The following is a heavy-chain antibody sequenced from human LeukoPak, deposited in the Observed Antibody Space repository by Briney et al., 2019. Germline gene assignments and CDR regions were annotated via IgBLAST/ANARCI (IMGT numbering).Heavy chain of an antibody. J-gene: IGHJ4*02. V-gene: IGHV4-34*01. D-gene: IGHD3-22*01. CDR3: ARDSSGYPIDY. Sequence: SETLSLTCAVYGGSFSGYYWSWIRQPPGKGLEWIGSIYHSGGTYYNPSLKSRVTISVDTSKNQFSLKLSSVTAADTAVYYCARDSSGYPIDYWGQGTLVTVSS. CDR1: GGSFSGYY. CDR2: IYHSGGT.